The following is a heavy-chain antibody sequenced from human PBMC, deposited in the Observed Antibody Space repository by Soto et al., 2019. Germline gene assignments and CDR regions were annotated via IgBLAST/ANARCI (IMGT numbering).Heavy chain of an antibody. CDR3: ARDNGVFKRFLQWHYYAMDV. D-gene: IGHD3-3*01. V-gene: IGHV1-69*06. J-gene: IGHJ6*02. Sequence: ASVKVSCKASGGTFSSYAISWVRQAPGQGLEWMGGIIPIFGTANYAQKFQGRVTITADKSTSTAYMELSSLRSEDTAVYYCARDNGVFKRFLQWHYYAMDVWGQGTTVTVSS. CDR2: IIPIFGTA. CDR1: GGTFSSYA.